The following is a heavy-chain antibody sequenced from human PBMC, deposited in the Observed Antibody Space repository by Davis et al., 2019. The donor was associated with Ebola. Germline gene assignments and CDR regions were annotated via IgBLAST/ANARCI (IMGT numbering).Heavy chain of an antibody. CDR3: ASTTNYYYYGMDV. J-gene: IGHJ6*02. D-gene: IGHD1-26*01. V-gene: IGHV4-39*07. Sequence: MPSETLSLTCTVSGGSISTRSYYWGWVRQPPGKGLEWIGTCSYSGTTYYTPSLKSRVTISVDTSKNQFSLRLSSVAAADTAVYFCASTTNYYYYGMDVWGQGTTVTVSS. CDR1: GGSISTRSYY. CDR2: CSYSGTT.